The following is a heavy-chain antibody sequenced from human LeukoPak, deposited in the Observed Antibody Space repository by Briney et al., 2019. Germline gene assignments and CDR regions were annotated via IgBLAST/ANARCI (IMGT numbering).Heavy chain of an antibody. CDR1: GGSSSSYY. Sequence: SETLSLTSTVSGGSSSSYYWSWIPQPPGKGLEWIGYIYYSGRTNYNPSLKSRVIISVDTSKNQFSLKLSSVTAADTAVYYCASEVAQYYDSSGYYWRYFDYWGQGTLVTVPS. D-gene: IGHD3-22*01. CDR3: ASEVAQYYDSSGYYWRYFDY. V-gene: IGHV4-59*01. CDR2: IYYSGRT. J-gene: IGHJ4*02.